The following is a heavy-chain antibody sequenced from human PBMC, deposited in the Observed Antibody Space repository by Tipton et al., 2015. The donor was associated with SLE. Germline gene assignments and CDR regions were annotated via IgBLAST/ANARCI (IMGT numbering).Heavy chain of an antibody. CDR1: GFTFSSYW. J-gene: IGHJ6*02. CDR2: INSDGSST. D-gene: IGHD6-13*01. Sequence: SLRLSCAASGFTFSSYWMHWVRQAPGKGLVWVSRINSDGSSTSYADSVKGRFTISRDNAKNTLYLQMNSLRAEDTAVYYCARARGSSLDGMDVWGQGTTVTVSS. V-gene: IGHV3-74*01. CDR3: ARARGSSLDGMDV.